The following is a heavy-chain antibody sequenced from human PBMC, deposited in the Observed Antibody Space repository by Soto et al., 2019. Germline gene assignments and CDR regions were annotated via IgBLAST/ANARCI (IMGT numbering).Heavy chain of an antibody. CDR1: GFTFSSYG. D-gene: IGHD2-21*02. J-gene: IGHJ4*02. CDR3: ANAVTATGTQFDY. CDR2: ISYDGSNK. V-gene: IGHV3-30*18. Sequence: GGSLRLSCAASGFTFSSYGMHWVRQAPGKGLEWVAVISYDGSNKYYADSVKGRFTISRDNSKNTLYLQMNSLRAEDTAVYYCANAVTATGTQFDYWGQGTLVTVSS.